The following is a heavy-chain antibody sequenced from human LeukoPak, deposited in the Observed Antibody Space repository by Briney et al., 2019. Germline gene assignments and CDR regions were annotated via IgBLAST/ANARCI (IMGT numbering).Heavy chain of an antibody. CDR1: GFTFSSYG. J-gene: IGHJ4*02. CDR3: AKASYYYDSSGYCFSY. CDR2: ISYDGSNK. V-gene: IGHV3-30*18. Sequence: GGSLRLSCAASGFTFSSYGMHWVRQAPGKGLEWVAVISYDGSNKYYADSVKGRFTISRDNSKNTLYLQMNSLRAEDTAVYYCAKASYYYDSSGYCFSYWGQGTLVTVSS. D-gene: IGHD3-22*01.